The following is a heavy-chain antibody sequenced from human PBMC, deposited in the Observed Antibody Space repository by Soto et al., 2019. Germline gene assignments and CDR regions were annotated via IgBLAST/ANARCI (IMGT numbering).Heavy chain of an antibody. J-gene: IGHJ4*02. CDR2: ISYDGSNK. CDR1: GFTFSSYG. D-gene: IGHD6-19*01. CDR3: AKGVPWLVRPDFDY. V-gene: IGHV3-30*18. Sequence: GGSLRLSCAASGFTFSSYGMHWVRQAPGKGLEWVAVISYDGSNKYYADSVKGRFTISRDNSKNTLYLQMNSLRAEDTAVYYCAKGVPWLVRPDFDYWGQGTLVTVSS.